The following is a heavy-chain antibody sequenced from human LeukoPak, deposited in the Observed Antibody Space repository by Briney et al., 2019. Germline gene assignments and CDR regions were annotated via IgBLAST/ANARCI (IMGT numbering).Heavy chain of an antibody. CDR3: ARGPYCGGDCYSTLDY. Sequence: ASVKVSCKASGYTFTSYDINWVRRATGQGLEWMGWMNPNSGNTGYAQKFQGRVTMTRNTSISTAYMELSSLRSEDTAVYYCARGPYCGGDCYSTLDYWGQGTLVTVSS. D-gene: IGHD2-21*02. J-gene: IGHJ4*02. CDR1: GYTFTSYD. V-gene: IGHV1-8*01. CDR2: MNPNSGNT.